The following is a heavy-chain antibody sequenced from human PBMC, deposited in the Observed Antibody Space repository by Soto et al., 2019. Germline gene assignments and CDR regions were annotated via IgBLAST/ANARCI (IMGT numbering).Heavy chain of an antibody. CDR3: ARGKGTLKRLAVTAHRSYFDY. D-gene: IGHD2-21*02. CDR1: GYTFTGYY. CDR2: INPNSGGT. J-gene: IGHJ4*02. Sequence: ASVKVSCKASGYTFTGYYMHWVRHAPGQGLEWMGWINPNSGGTNYAQKLQGRVTMTRDTSISTAYMDLSRLSSDDTAVYYCARGKGTLKRLAVTAHRSYFDYLGQGTQVTVSS. V-gene: IGHV1-2*02.